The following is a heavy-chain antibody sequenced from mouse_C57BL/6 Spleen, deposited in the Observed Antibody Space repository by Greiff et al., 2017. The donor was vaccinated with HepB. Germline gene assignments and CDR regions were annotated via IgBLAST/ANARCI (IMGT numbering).Heavy chain of an antibody. CDR3: ARCYYSNWWYYFDY. V-gene: IGHV1-69*01. CDR1: GYTFTSYW. CDR2: IDPSDSYT. J-gene: IGHJ2*01. Sequence: QVQLQQPGAELVMPGASVKLSCKASGYTFTSYWMHWVKQRPGQGLEWIGEIDPSDSYTNYNQKFKGKSTLTVDKSSSTAYMQLSSLTSEDSAVYYCARCYYSNWWYYFDYWGQGTTLTVSS. D-gene: IGHD2-5*01.